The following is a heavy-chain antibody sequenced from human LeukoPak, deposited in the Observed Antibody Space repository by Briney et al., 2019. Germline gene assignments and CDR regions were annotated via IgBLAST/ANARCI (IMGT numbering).Heavy chain of an antibody. J-gene: IGHJ4*02. Sequence: GGSLRLSCAASGFTFSSYEMNWVRQAPGKGLEWVSYISSSGSTIYYADSVKGRFTISRDNAKNSLYLQMNSLRAEDTAVYYCAREGPAGVVAVPRGYFDYWGQGTLVTVSS. D-gene: IGHD2-15*01. CDR2: ISSSGSTI. CDR3: AREGPAGVVAVPRGYFDY. V-gene: IGHV3-48*03. CDR1: GFTFSSYE.